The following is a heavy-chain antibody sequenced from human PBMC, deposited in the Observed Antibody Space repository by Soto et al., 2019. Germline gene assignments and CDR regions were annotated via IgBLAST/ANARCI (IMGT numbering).Heavy chain of an antibody. J-gene: IGHJ4*02. CDR3: ARLGFPGAIYFDS. CDR2: IYPGDSET. V-gene: IGHV5-51*01. Sequence: GESLKISCKGSGYNFTTFWIGWVRQMPDKGLEWMGIIYPGDSETKYSPDFEGQVTISADRSTNTAYLQWRSLRASDTAMYYCARLGFPGAIYFDSWGLGTLVTVSS. CDR1: GYNFTTFW.